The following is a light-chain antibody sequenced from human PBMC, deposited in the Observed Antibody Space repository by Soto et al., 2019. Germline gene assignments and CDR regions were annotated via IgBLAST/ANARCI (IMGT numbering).Light chain of an antibody. V-gene: IGKV1-39*01. J-gene: IGKJ1*01. CDR2: AVS. CDR1: QSISSY. CDR3: QQTYSTPPT. Sequence: DIQMTQSPSSLSASVGDRVTITCRASQSISSYLNWYQQKPGKPPKLLIYAVSSFQSGVPSRFSGSGSGTDFSLTITSLQPEDFATYYCQQTYSTPPTFGQGTKVEIK.